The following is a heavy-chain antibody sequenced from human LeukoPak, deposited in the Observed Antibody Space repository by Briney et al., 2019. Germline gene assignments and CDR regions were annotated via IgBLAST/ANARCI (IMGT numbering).Heavy chain of an antibody. CDR2: INHSGST. V-gene: IGHV4-34*01. J-gene: IGHJ4*02. Sequence: SETLSLTCAVYGGSFSGYYYTWIRQPPGKGLEWIGEINHSGSTTYNPSLNSRAIILVDTSENKFSLKLRSVTAADTPVYYCARGEGQRQLVHIHWGQGTLVTVSS. D-gene: IGHD6-13*01. CDR3: ARGEGQRQLVHIH. CDR1: GGSFSGYY.